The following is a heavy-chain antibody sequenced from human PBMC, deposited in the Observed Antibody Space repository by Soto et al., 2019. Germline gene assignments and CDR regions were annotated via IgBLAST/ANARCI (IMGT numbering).Heavy chain of an antibody. CDR2: ISGAGS. J-gene: IGHJ4*02. D-gene: IGHD3-10*01. V-gene: IGHV3-11*01. CDR3: ARSRKPSYYSGPYFDF. Sequence: QVQLVESGGDLVEPGVSLRLSCATSGFTFSDYYLSWMRQAPGKGLEWIAYISGAGSNYADSGQGRFTISRDNTKNSLYLQMNGLRDEDTAVYYCARSRKPSYYSGPYFDFWGQGALVTVSS. CDR1: GFTFSDYY.